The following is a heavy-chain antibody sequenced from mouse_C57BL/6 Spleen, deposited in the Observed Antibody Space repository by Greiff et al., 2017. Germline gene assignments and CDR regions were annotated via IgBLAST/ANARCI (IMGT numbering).Heavy chain of an antibody. CDR3: ARVDSAGYFFAY. Sequence: QVQLKESGAELVKPGASVKISCKASGYAFSSYWMNWVKQRPGKGLEWIGQIYPGDGDTNYNGKFKGKATLTADKSSSTAYMQRSSLTSEDAAVYCCARVDSAGYFFAYWGQGTLVTVSA. V-gene: IGHV1-80*01. CDR2: IYPGDGDT. D-gene: IGHD3-2*02. CDR1: GYAFSSYW. J-gene: IGHJ3*01.